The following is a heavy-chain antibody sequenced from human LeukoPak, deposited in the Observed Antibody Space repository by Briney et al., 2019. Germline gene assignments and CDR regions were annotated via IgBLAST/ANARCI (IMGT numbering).Heavy chain of an antibody. CDR3: ARGNSGSHWGDHYFYMDV. D-gene: IGHD1-26*01. J-gene: IGHJ6*03. V-gene: IGHV4-34*01. CDR2: ITHNGGT. CDR1: GGSFRGYF. Sequence: SETLSLTCAVYGGSFRGYFWGWVRQTPGKGLEWLGEITHNGGTNYMPSLSGRVSVFQDVSKNQFSLKLSSVTAADTGVYYCARGNSGSHWGDHYFYMDVWGKGTAVIVSS.